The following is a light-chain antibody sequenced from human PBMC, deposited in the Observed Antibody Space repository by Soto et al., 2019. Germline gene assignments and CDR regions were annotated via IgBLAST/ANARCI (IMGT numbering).Light chain of an antibody. Sequence: QSVLTQPPSVSGTPGQSITISCSGSSSNIGTYTLNWYQHLPATAPKLLFSTYDQRPSGVDDRFSGSKSGTSASLAISGLQSEDDDDYYCAAWDDRQNGVVFGGGTKLTVL. J-gene: IGLJ2*01. CDR2: TYD. V-gene: IGLV1-44*01. CDR3: AAWDDRQNGVV. CDR1: SSNIGTYT.